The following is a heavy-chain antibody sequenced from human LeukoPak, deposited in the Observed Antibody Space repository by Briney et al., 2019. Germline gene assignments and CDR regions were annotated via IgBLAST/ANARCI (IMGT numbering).Heavy chain of an antibody. CDR1: GGSFSGYY. V-gene: IGHV4-34*01. J-gene: IGHJ4*02. CDR2: INHSGST. Sequence: SETLSLTCAVYGGSFSGYYWSWIRQPPGKGLEWIGEINHSGSTNYNPSLKSRVTISVDTSKNQFSLNLSSVTAADTAVYYCARQRVYYDILTGYFLGEYYFDYWGQGTLVTVSS. CDR3: ARQRVYYDILTGYFLGEYYFDY. D-gene: IGHD3-9*01.